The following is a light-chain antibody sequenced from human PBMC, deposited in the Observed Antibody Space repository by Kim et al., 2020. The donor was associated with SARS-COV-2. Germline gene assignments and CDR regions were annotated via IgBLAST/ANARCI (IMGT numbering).Light chain of an antibody. Sequence: GQSSTNSCPGTSSDVGGYNYVSWYQQHPGKAPKLMIYEVNKRPSGVPDRFSGSKSGNTASLTVSGLQAEDEADYYCSSYAGSNNFVFGIGTKVTVL. V-gene: IGLV2-8*01. CDR3: SSYAGSNNFV. CDR2: EVN. J-gene: IGLJ1*01. CDR1: SSDVGGYNY.